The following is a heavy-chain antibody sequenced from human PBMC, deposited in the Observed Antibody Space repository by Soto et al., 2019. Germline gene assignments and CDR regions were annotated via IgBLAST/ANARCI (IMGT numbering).Heavy chain of an antibody. Sequence: QVQLVQSGAEVKKPGSSVKVSCKASGGTVSSYAISWVRQAPGQGLEWMGGIIPIFGTANYAQKFQGRVTITADESTGTGYMELSSLRSEDTAVYYCARFLPYRDYGPSEFDPWGQGTLVTVSS. CDR2: IIPIFGTA. CDR1: GGTVSSYA. D-gene: IGHD4-17*01. CDR3: ARFLPYRDYGPSEFDP. J-gene: IGHJ5*02. V-gene: IGHV1-69*01.